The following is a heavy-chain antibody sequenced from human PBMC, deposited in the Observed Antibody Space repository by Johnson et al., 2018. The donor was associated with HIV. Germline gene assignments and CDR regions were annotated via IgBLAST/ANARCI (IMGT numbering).Heavy chain of an antibody. D-gene: IGHD5-24*01. CDR2: IKRKTDGGTT. CDR3: ARGYIRDGKSFDI. J-gene: IGHJ3*02. CDR1: GFTFDDYA. V-gene: IGHV3-15*01. Sequence: VQLVESGGDLVQPGRSLRLSCAASGFTFDDYAMHWVRQAPGKGLEWVGRIKRKTDGGTTDYAAHVKGRFTISSDDSKNTLYLQMNSLRAEDTAVYYCARGYIRDGKSFDIWGQGTMVTVSS.